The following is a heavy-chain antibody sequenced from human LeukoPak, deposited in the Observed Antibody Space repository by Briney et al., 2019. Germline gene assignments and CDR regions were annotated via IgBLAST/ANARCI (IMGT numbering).Heavy chain of an antibody. CDR2: INPSGGST. V-gene: IGHV1-46*01. Sequence: ASVKVSCKASGYTFTTYYIHWVRQAPGQGLEWMGIINPSGGSTTYTQKFQGRVTMTRDTSTSTAYMELTSLRSDDTALYYCARDGAAGVGHSPQDESWGQGTLVTVSS. CDR1: GYTFTTYY. J-gene: IGHJ5*02. CDR3: ARDGAAGVGHSPQDES. D-gene: IGHD5-12*01.